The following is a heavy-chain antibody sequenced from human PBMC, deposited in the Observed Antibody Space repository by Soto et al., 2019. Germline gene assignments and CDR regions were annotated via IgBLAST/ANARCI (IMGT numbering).Heavy chain of an antibody. CDR3: ARYCSGGSYRPDPIRAFDI. D-gene: IGHD2-15*01. CDR1: GYTFTSYG. J-gene: IGHJ3*02. Sequence: ASVKVSCKASGYTFTSYGISWVRQAPGQGLEWMGWISAYNGNTNYAQKLQGRVTMTTDTSTSTAYMELRSLRSDDTAVYYCARYCSGGSYRPDPIRAFDIWGQGTMVTVSS. V-gene: IGHV1-18*01. CDR2: ISAYNGNT.